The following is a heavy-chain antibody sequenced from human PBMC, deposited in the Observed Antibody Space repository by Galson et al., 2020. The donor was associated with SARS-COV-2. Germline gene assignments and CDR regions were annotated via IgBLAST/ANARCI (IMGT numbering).Heavy chain of an antibody. Sequence: ASETLSLTCAVSGGSISSSNWWSWVRQPPGKGLEWIGEIYHSGSTNYNPSLKSRVTISVDKSKNQFSLKLSSVTAADTAVYYCARRPGRYFDWLLRVWFDPWGQGTLVTVSS. CDR3: ARRPGRYFDWLLRVWFDP. CDR2: IYHSGST. V-gene: IGHV4-4*02. CDR1: GGSISSSNW. D-gene: IGHD3-9*01. J-gene: IGHJ5*02.